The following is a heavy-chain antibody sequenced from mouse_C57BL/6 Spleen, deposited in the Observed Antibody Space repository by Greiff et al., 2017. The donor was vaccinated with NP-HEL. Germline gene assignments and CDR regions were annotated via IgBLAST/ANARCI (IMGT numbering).Heavy chain of an antibody. Sequence: QVQLQQSGPGLVQPSQSLSITCTVSGFSLTSYGVHWVRQSPGKGLEWLGVIWSGGSTDYNAAFISRLSISKDNSKSQVFFKMNSLQADDTAIYYCARNFNDYDGGVYFDYWGQGTTLTVSS. J-gene: IGHJ2*01. CDR3: ARNFNDYDGGVYFDY. V-gene: IGHV2-2*01. CDR1: GFSLTSYG. D-gene: IGHD2-4*01. CDR2: IWSGGST.